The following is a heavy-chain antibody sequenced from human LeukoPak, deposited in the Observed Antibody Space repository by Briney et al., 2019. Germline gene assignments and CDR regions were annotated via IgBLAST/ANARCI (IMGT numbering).Heavy chain of an antibody. V-gene: IGHV4-39*01. Sequence: SETLSLTCTVSDGSISSGRYYWGWIRPPPGKWLEWLVSIYYSGSTYYNPPLKSRVTISLDTSKNQFSLKLNSVTAANTSFYSCARRFSGHWFWGFDYWGQGTMVTVFS. CDR2: IYYSGST. D-gene: IGHD3-10*01. CDR3: ARRFSGHWFWGFDY. J-gene: IGHJ4*02. CDR1: DGSISSGRYY.